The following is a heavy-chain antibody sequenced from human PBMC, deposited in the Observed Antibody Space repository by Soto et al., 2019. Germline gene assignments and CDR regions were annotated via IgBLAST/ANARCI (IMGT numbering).Heavy chain of an antibody. CDR1: GFTFSSYG. CDR3: AKELGVKQGAAAGPQSDY. Sequence: SLRLSCAASGFTFSSYGMHWVRQAPGKGLEWVAVISYDGSNKYYADSVKGRFTISRDNSKNTLYLQMNSLRAEDTAVYYCAKELGVKQGAAAGPQSDYWGQGTLVTVSS. CDR2: ISYDGSNK. V-gene: IGHV3-30*18. J-gene: IGHJ4*02. D-gene: IGHD6-13*01.